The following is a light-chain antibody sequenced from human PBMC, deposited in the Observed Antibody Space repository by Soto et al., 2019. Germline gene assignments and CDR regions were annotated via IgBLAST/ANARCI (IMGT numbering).Light chain of an antibody. J-gene: IGLJ3*02. Sequence: NFMLTQPHSVSESPGKTVTISCTRSSGSIASNYVQWYQQRPGSAPTTVIYEDNQRPSGVPDRFSGSIDSSSNSAYLTISGLNTEDEADYSCQYYDSSNHQVFGGGTKLTVL. CDR3: QYYDSSNHQV. CDR2: EDN. V-gene: IGLV6-57*03. CDR1: SGSIASNY.